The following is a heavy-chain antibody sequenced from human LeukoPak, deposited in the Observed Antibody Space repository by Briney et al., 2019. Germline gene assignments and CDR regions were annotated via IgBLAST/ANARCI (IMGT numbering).Heavy chain of an antibody. V-gene: IGHV4-4*07. CDR3: ATLRGTTFDY. Sequence: SETLSLTCSVSGDSISSYYWSWIRQPAGKELEWIGRTYFSGTTNYNPSLKSRVTMSIDTSKNQLSLKLNTVTAADTAVYYCATLRGTTFDYWGQGTLVTVSS. CDR2: TYFSGTT. CDR1: GDSISSYY. D-gene: IGHD2-2*01. J-gene: IGHJ4*02.